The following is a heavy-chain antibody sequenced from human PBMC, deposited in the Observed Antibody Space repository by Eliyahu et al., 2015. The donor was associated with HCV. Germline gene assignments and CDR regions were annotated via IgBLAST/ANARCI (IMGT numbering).Heavy chain of an antibody. CDR2: IKSKTDGGTT. Sequence: EVQLVESGGGLVKPGGSLRLACAASGFTFSNAWMSWVRQAPGKGLEWVGRIKSKTDGGTTDYAAPVKGRFTISRDDSKNTLYLQMNSLKTEDTAVYYCTTVRGTTGRQSRVGGSYYYYGMDVWGQGTTVTVSS. CDR3: TTVRGTTGRQSRVGGSYYYYGMDV. D-gene: IGHD1-1*01. V-gene: IGHV3-15*01. J-gene: IGHJ6*02. CDR1: GFTFSNAW.